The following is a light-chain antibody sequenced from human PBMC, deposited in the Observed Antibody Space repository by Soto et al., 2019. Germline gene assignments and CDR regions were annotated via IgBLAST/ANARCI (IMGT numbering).Light chain of an antibody. CDR2: DAS. CDR1: QTIGTY. Sequence: IEVTQSPSSLAASLGDRVTITCRASQTIGTYVNWYRHKSGAAPELLIYDASTLQSGVPSRFRGGASGTDFTLTISSLQLDDFAVYYCQQYHNWPPITFGQGTRLEIK. J-gene: IGKJ5*01. CDR3: QQYHNWPPIT. V-gene: IGKV1-39*01.